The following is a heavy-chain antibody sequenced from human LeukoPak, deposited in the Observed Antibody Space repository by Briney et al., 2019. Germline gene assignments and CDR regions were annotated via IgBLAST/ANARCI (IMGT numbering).Heavy chain of an antibody. CDR2: INHSGST. Sequence: SETLSLTCAVYGGSFSGYYWSWIRQPPGKGLEWIGEINHSGSTNYNPSLKSRVTISVDTSKNQFSLKLSSVTAADTAVYYCARAHYGSGSYYNWFDPWGQGTLVTVSS. CDR3: ARAHYGSGSYYNWFDP. CDR1: GGSFSGYY. D-gene: IGHD3-10*01. V-gene: IGHV4-34*01. J-gene: IGHJ5*02.